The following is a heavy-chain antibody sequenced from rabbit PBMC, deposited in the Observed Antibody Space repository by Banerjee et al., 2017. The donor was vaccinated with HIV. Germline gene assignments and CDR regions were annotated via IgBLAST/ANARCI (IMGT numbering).Heavy chain of an antibody. D-gene: IGHD4-1*01. CDR2: IYAGSSGST. J-gene: IGHJ4*01. CDR1: GFSFSNKYV. Sequence: QEQLEESGGGLVQPEGSLTLTCTASGFSFSNKYVMCWVRQAPGKGLEWIACIYAGSSGSTYYASWAKGRFTISKTSSTTVTLQMTSLTAADTATYLCARDLAGVIGWNFNLWGPGTLVTVS. CDR3: ARDLAGVIGWNFNL. V-gene: IGHV1S45*01.